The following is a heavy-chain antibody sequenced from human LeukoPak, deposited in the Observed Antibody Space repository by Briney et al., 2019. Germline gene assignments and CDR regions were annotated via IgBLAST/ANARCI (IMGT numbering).Heavy chain of an antibody. CDR3: ARGCSGGSCYDY. CDR1: GFTFGSYS. CDR2: ISTSSDYI. J-gene: IGHJ4*02. Sequence: GGSLRLSCAASGFTFGSYSMNWVRQAPGKGLEWVSSISTSSDYIYYADSVKGRFTISRDNAEDSLFLQVNSLRAEDTAVYYCARGCSGGSCYDYWGQGTLVTVSS. D-gene: IGHD2-15*01. V-gene: IGHV3-21*01.